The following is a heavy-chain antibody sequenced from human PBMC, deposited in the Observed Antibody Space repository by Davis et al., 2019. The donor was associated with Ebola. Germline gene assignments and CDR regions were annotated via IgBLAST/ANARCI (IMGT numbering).Heavy chain of an antibody. V-gene: IGHV4-59*08. Sequence: MPGGSLRLSCTVSGGSISSYYWSWIRQPPGKGLEWIGYIHYSGSTNYNPSLKSRVTIPVDTSKNQFSLKLSSVTAAATAVYYCARVSSTVTTGWFDPWGQGTLVTVSS. D-gene: IGHD4-17*01. CDR2: IHYSGST. CDR3: ARVSSTVTTGWFDP. CDR1: GGSISSYY. J-gene: IGHJ5*02.